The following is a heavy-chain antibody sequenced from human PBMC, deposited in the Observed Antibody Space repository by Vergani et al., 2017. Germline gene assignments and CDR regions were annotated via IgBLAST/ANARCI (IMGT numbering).Heavy chain of an antibody. CDR3: AKVGSGWYWDYFDY. Sequence: EVQLLESGGGLVQPGGSLRLSCTASGFTFSSCAMNWVRQAPGKGLEWVSVISGSGGSTYYADSVKGRFTISRDNSKNTLYLQMNSLRAEDTAVYYCAKVGSGWYWDYFDYWGQGTLVTVSS. D-gene: IGHD6-19*01. CDR2: ISGSGGST. CDR1: GFTFSSCA. J-gene: IGHJ4*02. V-gene: IGHV3-23*01.